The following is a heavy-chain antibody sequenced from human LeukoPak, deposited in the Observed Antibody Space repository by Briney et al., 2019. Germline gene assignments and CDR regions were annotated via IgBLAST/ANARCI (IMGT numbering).Heavy chain of an antibody. V-gene: IGHV4-59*11. D-gene: IGHD6-13*01. Sequence: SETLSLTCTVSGGSISSHYWSWIRQPPGKGLEWIGYICYSGSTNYNPSLKSRVTISVDTSKNQFSLKLSSVTAADTAVYYCARDRVSDYYYYYYMDVWGKGTTVTVSS. J-gene: IGHJ6*03. CDR2: ICYSGST. CDR3: ARDRVSDYYYYYYMDV. CDR1: GGSISSHY.